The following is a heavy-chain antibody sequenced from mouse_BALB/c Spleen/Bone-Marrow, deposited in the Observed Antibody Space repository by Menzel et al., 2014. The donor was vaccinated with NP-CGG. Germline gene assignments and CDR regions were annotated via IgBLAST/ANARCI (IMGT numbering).Heavy chain of an antibody. D-gene: IGHD1-2*01. V-gene: IGHV4-1*02. Sequence: EVKLMESGGGLVQPGGSLKLSCAASGFDFSGYWMSWVRQAPGKGLEWIGEINPGSSTINYTPSLKDKFIISRDNAKNTLYLQMSKVRSEDTALYYCARLHYYGYSAYWGQGTLVTVSA. CDR1: GFDFSGYW. CDR2: INPGSSTI. CDR3: ARLHYYGYSAY. J-gene: IGHJ3*01.